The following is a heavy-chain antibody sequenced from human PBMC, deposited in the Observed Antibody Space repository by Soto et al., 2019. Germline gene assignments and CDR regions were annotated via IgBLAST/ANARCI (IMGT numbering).Heavy chain of an antibody. Sequence: SETLSLTCTISGGALSSYDWSWIRQPPGEGLEWIGNVDYSGITFYKASLKSRVTISVDTSKKQFSLRLTSVTAADSAVYYCAKAYYASGCPTCPTFDSWGQGILVTVSS. V-gene: IGHV4-59*01. D-gene: IGHD6-19*01. CDR1: GGALSSYD. J-gene: IGHJ4*02. CDR3: AKAYYASGCPTCPTFDS. CDR2: VDYSGIT.